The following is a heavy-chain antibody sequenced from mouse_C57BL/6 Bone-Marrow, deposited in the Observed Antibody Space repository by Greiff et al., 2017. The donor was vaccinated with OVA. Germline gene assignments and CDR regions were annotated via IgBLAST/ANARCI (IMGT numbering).Heavy chain of an antibody. CDR3: ASHYYGSSYGCFAY. D-gene: IGHD1-1*01. J-gene: IGHJ3*01. CDR2: IRNKANGYTT. CDR1: GFTFTDYY. V-gene: IGHV7-3*01. Sequence: EVKLVESGGGLVQPGGSLSLSCAASGFTFTDYYMSWVRQPPGKALEWLGFIRNKANGYTTEYSASVKGRFTISRDNSQSILYLQMNALRAEDSATYYCASHYYGSSYGCFAYWGQGTLVTVSA.